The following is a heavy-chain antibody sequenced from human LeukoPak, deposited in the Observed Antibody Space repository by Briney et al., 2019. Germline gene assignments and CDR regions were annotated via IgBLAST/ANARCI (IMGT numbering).Heavy chain of an antibody. CDR1: RFIFRNYA. Sequence: AGSLRLSCAASRFIFRNYAMSWVRQAPGRGLEWLSSISGTDDSKYYADSVKGRFTISRDNPRSTLYLEMNILRAEDTAVYYCAKADATIGGAFDTWGQGTMVIVSS. D-gene: IGHD3-16*01. CDR3: AKADATIGGAFDT. V-gene: IGHV3-23*01. J-gene: IGHJ3*02. CDR2: ISGTDDSK.